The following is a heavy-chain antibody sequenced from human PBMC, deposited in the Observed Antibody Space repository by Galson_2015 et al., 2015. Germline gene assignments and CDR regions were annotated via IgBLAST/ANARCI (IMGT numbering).Heavy chain of an antibody. V-gene: IGHV3-7*01. CDR1: GFTFRTYW. CDR2: IKEDGSKR. Sequence: SLRLSCAASGFTFRTYWMSWVRQAPGRGLEWVANIKEDGSKRYHADSVKGRFMISRDNAKNSLFLQMNSLRGDDTAIYYCARDGPGFGAYRFWGQGAMVTVSA. J-gene: IGHJ3*01. CDR3: ARDGPGFGAYRF. D-gene: IGHD3-10*01.